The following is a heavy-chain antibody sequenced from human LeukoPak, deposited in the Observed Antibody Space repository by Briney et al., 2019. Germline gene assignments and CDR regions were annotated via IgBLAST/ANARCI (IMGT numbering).Heavy chain of an antibody. V-gene: IGHV3-30*18. D-gene: IGHD3-10*01. CDR1: GFTFSSYG. Sequence: PGGSLRLSCAASGFTFSSYGMHWVRQAPGKGLEWVAVISYDGSNKYYADSVKGRFTIPRDNSKNTLYLQMSSLRAEDTAVYYCAKGDPMVRGVLDYWGQGTLVTVSS. CDR2: ISYDGSNK. J-gene: IGHJ4*02. CDR3: AKGDPMVRGVLDY.